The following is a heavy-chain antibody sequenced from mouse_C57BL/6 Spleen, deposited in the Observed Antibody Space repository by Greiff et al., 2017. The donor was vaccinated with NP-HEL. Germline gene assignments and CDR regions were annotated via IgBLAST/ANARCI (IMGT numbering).Heavy chain of an antibody. CDR3: ARDQSTMVTTGPTFYFDY. D-gene: IGHD2-2*01. Sequence: EVKLMESGGGLVKPGGSLKLSCAASGFTFSSYAMSWVRQTPEKRLEWVATISDGGSYTYYPDNVKGRFTISRDNAKNNLYLQMSHLKSEDTAMYYCARDQSTMVTTGPTFYFDYWGQGTTLTVSS. CDR1: GFTFSSYA. CDR2: ISDGGSYT. V-gene: IGHV5-4*01. J-gene: IGHJ2*01.